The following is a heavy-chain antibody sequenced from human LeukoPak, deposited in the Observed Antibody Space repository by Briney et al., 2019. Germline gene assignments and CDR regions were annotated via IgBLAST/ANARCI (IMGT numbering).Heavy chain of an antibody. J-gene: IGHJ6*03. CDR1: GGTFSSYT. Sequence: SVKVSCKASGGTFSSYTISWVRQAPGQGLERMGRIIPILGIANYAQKFQGRVTITADKSTSTAYMELSSLRSEDTAVYYCAGYGAPDYYYMDVWGKGTTVTVSS. CDR3: AGYGAPDYYYMDV. D-gene: IGHD2-2*01. V-gene: IGHV1-69*02. CDR2: IIPILGIA.